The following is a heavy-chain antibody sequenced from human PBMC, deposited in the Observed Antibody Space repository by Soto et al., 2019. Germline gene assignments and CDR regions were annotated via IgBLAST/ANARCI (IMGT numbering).Heavy chain of an antibody. Sequence: QVQLQESGPGLVNPSGTLSLTGTVSGGSITSNWWSWVGQPPGKGLGWIGKTPNSGSFNSNPSLRSRVTISIDKSKNQLSLKLTSVTAADTAVLYCVRNDWYRLDPWGQGTLVTVSS. CDR2: TPNSGSF. J-gene: IGHJ5*02. D-gene: IGHD3-9*01. CDR3: VRNDWYRLDP. CDR1: GGSITSNW. V-gene: IGHV4-4*02.